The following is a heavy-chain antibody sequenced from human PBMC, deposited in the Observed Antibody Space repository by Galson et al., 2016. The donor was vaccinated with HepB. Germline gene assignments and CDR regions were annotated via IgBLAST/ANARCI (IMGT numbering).Heavy chain of an antibody. CDR3: ARDASGSRADFDY. CDR2: ISGSGGGT. V-gene: IGHV3-23*01. Sequence: SLRLSCAASGFTFSSYAMSWVRQAPGKGLEWVAAISGSGGGTYYADSVKGRFTISRDNSKNTLYLQMNSLRAVDTAVYYCARDASGSRADFDYWGQGIPVTGSS. CDR1: GFTFSSYA. D-gene: IGHD3-10*01. J-gene: IGHJ4*02.